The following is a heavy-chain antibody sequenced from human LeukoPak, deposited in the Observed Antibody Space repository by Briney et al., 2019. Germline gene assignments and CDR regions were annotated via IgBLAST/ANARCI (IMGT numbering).Heavy chain of an antibody. J-gene: IGHJ4*02. CDR2: INHSGST. D-gene: IGHD3-10*01. V-gene: IGHV4-34*01. CDR3: ARGLRNYYGSGSYFEPFDY. CDR1: GRSFSGYY. Sequence: KPSETLSLTCAVYGRSFSGYYWSWIRQPPGKGLEWIGEINHSGSTNYNPSLKSRVTISVDTSKNQFSLKLSSVTAADTAVYYCARGLRNYYGSGSYFEPFDYWGQGTLVTVSS.